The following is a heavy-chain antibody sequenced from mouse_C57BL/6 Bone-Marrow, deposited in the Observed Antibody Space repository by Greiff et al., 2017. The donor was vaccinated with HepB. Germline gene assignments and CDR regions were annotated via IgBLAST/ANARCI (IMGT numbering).Heavy chain of an antibody. D-gene: IGHD2-2*01. Sequence: QVQLQQSGAELARPGASVKLSCKASGYTFTSYGISWVKQRTGQGLEWIGEIYPRSGNTYYNEKFKGKATLTADKSSSTAYMELRSLTSEDSAVYFWARWLGNWYFDVWGTGTTVTVSS. CDR2: IYPRSGNT. J-gene: IGHJ1*03. V-gene: IGHV1-81*01. CDR1: GYTFTSYG. CDR3: ARWLGNWYFDV.